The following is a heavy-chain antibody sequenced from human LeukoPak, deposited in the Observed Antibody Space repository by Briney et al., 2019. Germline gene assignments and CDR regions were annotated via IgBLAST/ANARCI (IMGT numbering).Heavy chain of an antibody. CDR3: ARSMPTPYCSSTSCPKQIAFDI. Sequence: ASVKVSCKASGGTFSSYAISWVRQAPGQGLEWMGRIIPILGIANYAQKFQGRVTITTDESTSTAYMELSSLRSEDTAVYYCARSMPTPYCSSTSCPKQIAFDIWGQGTMVTVSS. J-gene: IGHJ3*02. D-gene: IGHD2-2*01. CDR1: GGTFSSYA. CDR2: IIPILGIA. V-gene: IGHV1-69*04.